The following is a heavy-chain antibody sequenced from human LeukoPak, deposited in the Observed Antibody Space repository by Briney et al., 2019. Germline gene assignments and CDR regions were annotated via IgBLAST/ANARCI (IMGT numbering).Heavy chain of an antibody. Sequence: PSETLSLTYTVSGGSISSYYWSWIRQPAGKGLEWIGRIYTSGSTNYNPSLKSRVTMSVDTSKNQFSLKLSSVTAADTAVYYCAAGRTTVSDKWFDPWAQGTLVTVSS. CDR2: IYTSGST. D-gene: IGHD4-11*01. CDR1: GGSISSYY. CDR3: AAGRTTVSDKWFDP. J-gene: IGHJ5*02. V-gene: IGHV4-4*07.